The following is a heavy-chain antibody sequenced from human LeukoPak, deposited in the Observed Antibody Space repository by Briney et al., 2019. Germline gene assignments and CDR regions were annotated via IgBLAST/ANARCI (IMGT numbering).Heavy chain of an antibody. Sequence: GGSLRLSCAASGFTFDDYGMSWVRQAPGKGLEWVSGINWNGGSTGYADSVKGRFTISRDNAKNSLYLRMNSLRAEDTALYYCARGHYDFWSGYNIDAFDIWGQGTMVAVSS. CDR1: GFTFDDYG. V-gene: IGHV3-20*04. D-gene: IGHD3-3*01. CDR3: ARGHYDFWSGYNIDAFDI. J-gene: IGHJ3*02. CDR2: INWNGGST.